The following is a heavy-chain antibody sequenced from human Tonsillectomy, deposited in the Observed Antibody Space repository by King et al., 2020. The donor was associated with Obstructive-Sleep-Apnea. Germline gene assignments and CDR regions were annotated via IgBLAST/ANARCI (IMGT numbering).Heavy chain of an antibody. CDR3: ARGSGAADVNWFDP. CDR1: GGSFSDYY. V-gene: IGHV4-34*01. D-gene: IGHD6-13*01. Sequence: VQLQQWGAGLLKPSETLSLTCAVYGGSFSDYYWSWIRQPPGKGLEWIWEINHSGSTNYNPSLKSRVSISVDMSKSQFSLKLTSVTAADTAVYYCARGSGAADVNWFDPWGQGALVTVSS. J-gene: IGHJ5*02. CDR2: INHSGST.